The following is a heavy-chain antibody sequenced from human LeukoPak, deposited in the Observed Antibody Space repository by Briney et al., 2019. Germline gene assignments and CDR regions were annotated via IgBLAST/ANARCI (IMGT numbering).Heavy chain of an antibody. D-gene: IGHD6-25*01. CDR3: AKACQRLQLACMDV. CDR1: GFTFSSYG. J-gene: IGHJ6*02. Sequence: PGGSLRLACAASGFTFSSYGMHWVRQAPGKGLEWVAVISYDGSNKYYADSVKGRFTISRDNSKKTLYLQMNSLRAEDTAVYYCAKACQRLQLACMDVWGQGTTVTVSS. V-gene: IGHV3-30*18. CDR2: ISYDGSNK.